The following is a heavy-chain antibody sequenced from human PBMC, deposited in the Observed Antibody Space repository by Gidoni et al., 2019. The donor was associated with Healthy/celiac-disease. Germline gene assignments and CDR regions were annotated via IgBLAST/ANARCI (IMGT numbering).Heavy chain of an antibody. CDR3: AKPGHYDFWSGYIDY. J-gene: IGHJ4*02. D-gene: IGHD3-3*01. Sequence: EVQLLESGGGLVQPGGSLRLSCAASGFTFTSYAMSWVRQAPGKGLEWVSAISGSGGSTYYADAVKGRFTISRDNSKNTLYLQMNSLRAEDTAVYYCAKPGHYDFWSGYIDYWGQGTLVTVSS. CDR1: GFTFTSYA. CDR2: ISGSGGST. V-gene: IGHV3-23*01.